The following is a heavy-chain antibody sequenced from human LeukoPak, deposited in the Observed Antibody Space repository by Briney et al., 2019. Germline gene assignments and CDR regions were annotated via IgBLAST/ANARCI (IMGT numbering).Heavy chain of an antibody. CDR1: GPSISSYY. D-gene: IGHD2-2*02. CDR2: IYTSGST. V-gene: IGHV4-4*07. CDR3: ARRSCSSTSCYRGEWWFDP. J-gene: IGHJ5*02. Sequence: SETLSLTCTVSGPSISSYYWSWIRQPAGKGLEWVGRIYTSGSTNSNPSLKSRVTMSVDTSKNQFSLKLSSVTAADTAVYDCARRSCSSTSCYRGEWWFDPWGQGTLVTVSS.